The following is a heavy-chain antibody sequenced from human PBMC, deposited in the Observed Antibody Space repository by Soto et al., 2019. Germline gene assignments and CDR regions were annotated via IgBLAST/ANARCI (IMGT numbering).Heavy chain of an antibody. D-gene: IGHD2-15*01. CDR3: AGGVSVGLDYSGMDV. CDR2: IIPIFGTA. J-gene: IGHJ6*02. CDR1: GGTFSSYA. Sequence: QVQLVQSGAGVKKPGSSVKVSCKASGGTFSSYAISWVRQAPGQGLEWMGGIIPIFGTANYAQKFQGRVTVTADEYTSTAYMERSSLRSEATAVYYCAGGVSVGLDYSGMDVWGRGTTVTVSS. V-gene: IGHV1-69*12.